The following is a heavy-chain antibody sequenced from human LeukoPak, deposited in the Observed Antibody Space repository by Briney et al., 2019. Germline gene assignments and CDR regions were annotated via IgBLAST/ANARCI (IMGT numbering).Heavy chain of an antibody. D-gene: IGHD3-10*01. J-gene: IGHJ4*02. Sequence: GASVKVSCKASGYIFPGFFLHWVRQAPGQGLEWMGSVNPNTGDTNFAQRFQGRVNLTRDTSTRTASMQLSGLTYDDTAVYYCATLLWSGDFDYWGQGTPVSVSS. CDR3: ATLLWSGDFDY. CDR2: VNPNTGDT. V-gene: IGHV1-2*02. CDR1: GYIFPGFF.